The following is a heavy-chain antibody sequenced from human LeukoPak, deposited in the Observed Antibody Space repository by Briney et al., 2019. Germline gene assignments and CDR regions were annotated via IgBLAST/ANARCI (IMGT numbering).Heavy chain of an antibody. CDR3: ARELRRNFPFDY. V-gene: IGHV4-39*07. J-gene: IGHJ4*02. Sequence: PSETLSLTCTVSGGSISSSSYYWGWIRQPPGKGLEWIGSIYYSGSTYYNPSLKSRVTISVDTSKNQLSLKLSSVTAADTAVYYCARELRRNFPFDYWGQGTLVTVSS. CDR1: GGSISSSSYY. D-gene: IGHD4-11*01. CDR2: IYYSGST.